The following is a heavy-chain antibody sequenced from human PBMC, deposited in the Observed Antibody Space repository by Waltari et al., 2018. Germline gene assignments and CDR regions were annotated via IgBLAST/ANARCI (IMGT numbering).Heavy chain of an antibody. J-gene: IGHJ3*02. CDR3: ARGYLAVAGTGAFDI. D-gene: IGHD6-19*01. CDR1: GASISNSNYY. CDR2: IYYNGNT. V-gene: IGHV4-31*03. Sequence: QVQLQESGPGLVKPSQILSLTCTVSGASISNSNYYWTWIRQHPGKGLEWSGYIYYNGNTYYNPSLKCRVTISLDKSENQFSLTLNAVTAADTAVYYCARGYLAVAGTGAFDIWGQGTMVTVSS.